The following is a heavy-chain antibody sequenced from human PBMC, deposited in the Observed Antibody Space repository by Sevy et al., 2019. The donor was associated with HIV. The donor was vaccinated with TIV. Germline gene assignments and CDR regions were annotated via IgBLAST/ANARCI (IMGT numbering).Heavy chain of an antibody. Sequence: ASVKVSCKASGYNFYIHWVRQAPGQGLEWMGRVTRKSGATRYAQKFQDRVALTMDTSINTAYMELSGLKSDDTAIYYCAGQSLGWYNWFDPWGQGTLVTVSS. CDR1: GYNFY. CDR3: AGQSLGWYNWFDP. V-gene: IGHV1-2*06. J-gene: IGHJ5*02. D-gene: IGHD6-19*01. CDR2: VTRKSGAT.